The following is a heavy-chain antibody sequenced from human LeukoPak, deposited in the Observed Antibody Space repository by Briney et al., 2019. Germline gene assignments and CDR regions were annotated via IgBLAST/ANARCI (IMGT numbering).Heavy chain of an antibody. CDR1: GITLSNYG. CDR2: ISDSGGRT. V-gene: IGHV3-23*01. D-gene: IGHD3-22*01. CDR3: AKRGAVIRVILVGFHKEAYYFDS. J-gene: IGHJ4*02. Sequence: QPGGSLRLSCAVSGITLSNYGMSWVRQAPGKGLEWVAGISDSGGRTKYADSVKGRFTISRDNSKNTLYLQMNSLRAEDTAVYFCAKRGAVIRVILVGFHKEAYYFDSWGQGALVTVSS.